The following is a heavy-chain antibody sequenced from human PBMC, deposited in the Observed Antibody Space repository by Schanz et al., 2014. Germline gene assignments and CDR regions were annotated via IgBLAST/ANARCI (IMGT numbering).Heavy chain of an antibody. V-gene: IGHV1-18*01. CDR3: ARDAADFYDILTEEDY. CDR2: ISAYNGNT. D-gene: IGHD3-9*01. Sequence: VQLVQSGAEVKKPGASVKVSCKASGYTFTSYGISWVRQAPGQGLEWMGWISAYNGNTKYPQKLQGRVSMTTDTHASAAYMELRSLRSDDTAVDYCARDAADFYDILTEEDYWGQGLLVTVSS. J-gene: IGHJ4*02. CDR1: GYTFTSYG.